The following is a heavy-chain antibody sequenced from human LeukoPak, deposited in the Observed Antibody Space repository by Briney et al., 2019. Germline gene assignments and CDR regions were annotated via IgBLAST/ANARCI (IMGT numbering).Heavy chain of an antibody. CDR3: ATDYDYVWGGYRSNLLDY. CDR2: ITTSDGNT. V-gene: IGHV3-23*01. J-gene: IGHJ4*02. Sequence: GGSLRLSCAASGFTFSSYTMSWVRQAPGKGLEWVSTITTSDGNTYYADSVKGRFTVSRDNSKNTLFLQMNSLRAEDTAVYYCATDYDYVWGGYRSNLLDYWGQGTLVTVSS. D-gene: IGHD3-16*02. CDR1: GFTFSSYT.